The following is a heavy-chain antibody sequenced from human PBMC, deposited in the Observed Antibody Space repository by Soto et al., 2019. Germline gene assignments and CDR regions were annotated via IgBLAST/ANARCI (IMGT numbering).Heavy chain of an antibody. V-gene: IGHV4-34*01. CDR3: ARDLGRDGTMIVVVHYPDAFDI. J-gene: IGHJ3*02. CDR1: GGSLSGYY. D-gene: IGHD3-22*01. CDR2: INHSGST. Sequence: SETLSLTCAVYGGSLSGYYWSWIRQPPGQGLEWIGEINHSGSTNYNPSLKSRVTISVDTSKNQFSLKLSSVTAADTAVYYCARDLGRDGTMIVVVHYPDAFDIWGQGTMVTVSS.